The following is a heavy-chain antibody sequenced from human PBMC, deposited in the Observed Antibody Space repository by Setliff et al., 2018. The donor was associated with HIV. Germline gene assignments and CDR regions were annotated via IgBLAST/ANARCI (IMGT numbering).Heavy chain of an antibody. CDR1: GGTFSSYA. D-gene: IGHD5-18*01. V-gene: IGHV1-69*06. J-gene: IGHJ6*03. CDR3: ARDWRLIQRDLPLDYYYYYMDV. CDR2: IIPIFGTA. Sequence: SVKVSCKASGGTFSSYAISWVRQAPGQGLEWMGRIIPIFGTANYAQKFQGRVTITADKSTSTAYMELSSLRSEDTAVYYCARDWRLIQRDLPLDYYYYYMDVWGKGTTVTVSS.